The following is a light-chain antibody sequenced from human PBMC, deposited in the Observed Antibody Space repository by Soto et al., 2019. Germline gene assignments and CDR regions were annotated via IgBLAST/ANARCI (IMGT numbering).Light chain of an antibody. Sequence: QSVLTQPPSVSAAPGQKVTISCSGSSSNIGGNSVSWYQQLPGTAPKLLIYDDDKRPSGIPDRFSGSKSGTSATLGITGFQTGDEADYYCGHWDSSLSASVFRSATDVA. CDR1: SSNIGGNS. CDR3: GHWDSSLSASV. J-gene: IGLJ1*01. CDR2: DDD. V-gene: IGLV1-51*01.